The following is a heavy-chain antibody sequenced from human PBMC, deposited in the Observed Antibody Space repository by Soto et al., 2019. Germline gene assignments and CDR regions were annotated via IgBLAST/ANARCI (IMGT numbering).Heavy chain of an antibody. CDR1: GFSFSTYG. D-gene: IGHD3-16*01. CDR3: AWTIAMLIGPVIGPEGHDY. CDR2: ISNDGSTK. J-gene: IGHJ4*02. V-gene: IGHV3-30*03. Sequence: QVQLVESGGGVVQPGTSLRLSCSASGFSFSTYGLHWVRQAPGKGLEWVAVISNDGSTKYYADSVRGRFTVSRDNSKNTLYLQMNSLRTEDTAVYYCAWTIAMLIGPVIGPEGHDYWGQGTLVTVSS.